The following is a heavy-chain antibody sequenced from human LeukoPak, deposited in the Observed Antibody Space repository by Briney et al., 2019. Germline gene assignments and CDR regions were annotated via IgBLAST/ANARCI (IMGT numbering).Heavy chain of an antibody. CDR1: GFTFSRYS. J-gene: IGHJ6*03. CDR2: ISSSSSYI. V-gene: IGHV3-21*01. Sequence: PGGSLRLSCAASGFTFSRYSMNWVRQAPGKGLEWVSCISSSSSYIYYANSVKGRFTISRDNAKNSLFLQMNSLRAEDTAVYYCARDAPEYYYGSGTRLGRPTTDYMDVWGKGTTVTISS. D-gene: IGHD3-10*01. CDR3: ARDAPEYYYGSGTRLGRPTTDYMDV.